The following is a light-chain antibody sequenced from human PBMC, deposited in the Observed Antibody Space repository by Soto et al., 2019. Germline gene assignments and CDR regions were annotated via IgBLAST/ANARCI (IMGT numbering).Light chain of an antibody. CDR2: EIS. Sequence: QSALTQPASVSGSPGQSITISCTGTSRDVGAYKYVSWYQQHSGKAPKLIIYEISHRPSGVSDRFSGSKSGNTASLTISGLQAEDEADFYCCSYTPSSTGVFGGGTKVTVL. V-gene: IGLV2-14*01. CDR1: SRDVGAYKY. J-gene: IGLJ3*02. CDR3: CSYTPSSTGV.